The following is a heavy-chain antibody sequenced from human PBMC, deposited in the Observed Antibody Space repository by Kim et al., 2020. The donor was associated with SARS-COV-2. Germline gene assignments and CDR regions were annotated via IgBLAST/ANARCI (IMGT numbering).Heavy chain of an antibody. D-gene: IGHD1-7*01. CDR1: GGSVSSADNY. V-gene: IGHV4-61*08. Sequence: SETLSLTCTVSGGSVSSADNYWSWVRLPPGKGPEWIGYIYYSGIADYMPSLKSRVTMSLDTSKNQFSLRLSSVTAADTAVYYCARDRNSRDNFDSWGQGTLVTVSS. J-gene: IGHJ4*02. CDR2: IYYSGIA. CDR3: ARDRNSRDNFDS.